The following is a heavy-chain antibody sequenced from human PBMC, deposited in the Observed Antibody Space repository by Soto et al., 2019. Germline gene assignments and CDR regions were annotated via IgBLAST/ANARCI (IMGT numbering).Heavy chain of an antibody. V-gene: IGHV1-69*01. J-gene: IGHJ4*02. CDR3: ARGPYYYDSSGYDGFHY. Sequence: QVQLVQSGAEVKKPGSSVKVSCKASGGTFSSYAISWVRQAPGQGLEWMGGIIPIFGTANYAQKFQGRVTITADESTSTAYMELSSLRSEDTAVYYCARGPYYYDSSGYDGFHYWGQGTLVTVSS. CDR2: IIPIFGTA. CDR1: GGTFSSYA. D-gene: IGHD3-22*01.